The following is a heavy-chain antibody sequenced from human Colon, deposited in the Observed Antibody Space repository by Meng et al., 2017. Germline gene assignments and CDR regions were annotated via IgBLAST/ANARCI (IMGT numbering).Heavy chain of an antibody. D-gene: IGHD3-22*01. CDR1: GGSFSGYY. V-gene: IGHV4-34*01. Sequence: QVQLQQWGAGLLKPSETLSLTCAVSGGSFSGYYWSWIRQAPGKGLEWIGSIGHSGFTYYTPSVRSRVTVSIDTSKNQFSLKLTSVTAADTAVYFCVRSSAWVRTGFDPWGQGTLVTVSS. J-gene: IGHJ5*02. CDR3: VRSSAWVRTGFDP. CDR2: IGHSGFT.